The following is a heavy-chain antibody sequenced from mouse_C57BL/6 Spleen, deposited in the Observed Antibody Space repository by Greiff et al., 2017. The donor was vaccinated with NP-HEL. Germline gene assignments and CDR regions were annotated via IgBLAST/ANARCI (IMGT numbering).Heavy chain of an antibody. CDR2: IDPSDSET. CDR3: ARATHYYAMDY. J-gene: IGHJ4*01. Sequence: QVQLQQPGAELVRPGSSVKLSCKASGYTFTSYWMHWVKQRPIQGLEWIGNIDPSDSETHYNQKFKDKATLTVDKSSSTAYMQLSSLTSEDSAVYYCARATHYYAMDYWGQRTSVTVSS. D-gene: IGHD1-1*01. CDR1: GYTFTSYW. V-gene: IGHV1-52*01.